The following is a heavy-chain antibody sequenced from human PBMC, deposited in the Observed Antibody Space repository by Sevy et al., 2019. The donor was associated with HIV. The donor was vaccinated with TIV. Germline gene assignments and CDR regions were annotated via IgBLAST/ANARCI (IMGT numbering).Heavy chain of an antibody. D-gene: IGHD6-13*01. CDR2: IYTSGST. V-gene: IGHV4-4*07. Sequence: SETLSLTCTVSGGSISSYYWSWIRQPAGKGLEWIGRIYTSGSTNYNPSLKSRVTMSVDTSKNQFSLKLSSVTAADTAVYYCARDRSPYGYIRPQRRGAFDIWGQWTMVTVSS. CDR3: ARDRSPYGYIRPQRRGAFDI. J-gene: IGHJ3*02. CDR1: GGSISSYY.